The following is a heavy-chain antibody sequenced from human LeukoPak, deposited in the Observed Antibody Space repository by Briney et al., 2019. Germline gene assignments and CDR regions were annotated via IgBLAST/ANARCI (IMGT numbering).Heavy chain of an antibody. J-gene: IGHJ5*02. CDR2: IIPIFGTA. CDR1: GGTFSSYA. Sequence: SVKVSCKASGGTFSSYAISWVRQAPGQGLEWMGGIIPIFGTANYAQKFQGRVTITTDESTSTAYMELSSLRSEDTAVYYCARLATVVKPNWFDPWGQGTLVTVSS. D-gene: IGHD4-23*01. V-gene: IGHV1-69*05. CDR3: ARLATVVKPNWFDP.